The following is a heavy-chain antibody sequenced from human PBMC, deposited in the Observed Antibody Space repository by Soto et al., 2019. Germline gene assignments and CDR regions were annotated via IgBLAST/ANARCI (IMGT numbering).Heavy chain of an antibody. J-gene: IGHJ4*02. V-gene: IGHV3-30-3*01. D-gene: IGHD3-22*01. CDR3: ARSRFSYDTRDYLAY. Sequence: QVQLVESGGGVVQPGGSLRLSCAASGFTFSSDAMHWVRQAPGKGLEWVAVISYHGSDKYYADSVKGRFTISRENSKNTLYLEMISLRADDTAVYYCARSRFSYDTRDYLAYWVQGTLVTVSP. CDR2: ISYHGSDK. CDR1: GFTFSSDA.